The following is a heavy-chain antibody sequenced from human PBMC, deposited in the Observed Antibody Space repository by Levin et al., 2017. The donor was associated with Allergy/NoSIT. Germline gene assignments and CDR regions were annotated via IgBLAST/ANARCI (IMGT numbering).Heavy chain of an antibody. V-gene: IGHV3-11*01. CDR2: ISSSGSTI. CDR1: GFTFSDYY. Sequence: PGGSLRLSCAASGFTFSDYYMSWIRQAPGKGLEWVSYISSSGSTIYYADSVKGRFTISRDNAKNSLYLQMNSLRAEDTAVYYCAGHGGDCTGGVCYPFPYPPPFPDWGQGTLVTVSS. D-gene: IGHD2-8*02. CDR3: AGHGGDCTGGVCYPFPYPPPFPD. J-gene: IGHJ4*02.